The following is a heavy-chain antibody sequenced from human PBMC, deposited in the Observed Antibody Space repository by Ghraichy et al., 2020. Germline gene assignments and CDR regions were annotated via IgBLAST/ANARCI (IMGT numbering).Heavy chain of an antibody. CDR1: GFSFNNFA. CDR2: ITGSGGST. V-gene: IGHV3-23*01. Sequence: GSLRLSCAASGFSFNNFAMNWVRQAPGKGLEWVSSITGSGGSTFYADSVKGRFTVSRDNSKNALYLQMDSLRADDTAIYYCAKRNSYCGGDCSSRDDTFDFWGQGTLVTVSS. J-gene: IGHJ3*01. CDR3: AKRNSYCGGDCSSRDDTFDF. D-gene: IGHD2-21*02.